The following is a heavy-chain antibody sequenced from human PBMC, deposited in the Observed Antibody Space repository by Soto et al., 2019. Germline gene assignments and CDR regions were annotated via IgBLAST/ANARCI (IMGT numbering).Heavy chain of an antibody. D-gene: IGHD3-22*01. CDR2: ISSGGSGT. CDR1: GFTFGSYA. Sequence: EVQLLESGGGFVQPGGSLRLSCEASGFTFGSYAMTWVRQAPGKGLQGVSSISSGGSGTYYADSVRGRFTISRDSSKNTLYLQLNSLRAEDTAVYYCAKVNTMMVGSGNAFDMWGQGTMVTVSS. V-gene: IGHV3-23*01. J-gene: IGHJ3*02. CDR3: AKVNTMMVGSGNAFDM.